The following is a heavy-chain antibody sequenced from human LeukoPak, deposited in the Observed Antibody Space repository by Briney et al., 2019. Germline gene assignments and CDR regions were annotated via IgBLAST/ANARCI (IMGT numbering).Heavy chain of an antibody. CDR1: GGPISGYY. D-gene: IGHD3-16*02. CDR3: ARGRGQYYSDYVWGSYRTRYYFDY. J-gene: IGHJ4*02. V-gene: IGHV4-34*01. Sequence: PSETLSLTCTVSGGPISGYYWSWIRQPPGKGLEWIGEINHSGSTNYNPSLKSRVTISVDTSKNQFSLKLSSVTAADTAVYYCARGRGQYYSDYVWGSYRTRYYFDYWGQGTLVTVSS. CDR2: INHSGST.